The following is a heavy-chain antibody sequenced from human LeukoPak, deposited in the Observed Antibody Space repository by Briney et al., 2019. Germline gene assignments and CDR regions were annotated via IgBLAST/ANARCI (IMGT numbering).Heavy chain of an antibody. J-gene: IGHJ4*02. CDR3: AKDRPLAGDY. V-gene: IGHV3-30*18. D-gene: IGHD6-6*01. CDR2: ISYDGSNK. CDR1: GFTFSSYG. Sequence: PGGSLRLSCAASGFTFSSYGMHWVRKAPGKGLEWVAVISYDGSNKYYADSVKARFTISRDNSKNTLYLQMNSLRAEDTAVYYCAKDRPLAGDYWGQGTLVTVSS.